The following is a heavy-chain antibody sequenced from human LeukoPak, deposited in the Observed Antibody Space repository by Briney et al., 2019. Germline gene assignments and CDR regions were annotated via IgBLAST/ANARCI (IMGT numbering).Heavy chain of an antibody. Sequence: ASVKVSCKASGYTFTVYYMHWVRQAPGQGLEWMGWINPNSGGTNFAQKSQGRVTMTRDTSISTAYMELSSLRSEDTAVYYCARNPVTTKYFDYWGQGTLVTVSS. CDR3: ARNPVTTKYFDY. V-gene: IGHV1-2*02. D-gene: IGHD4-17*01. CDR2: INPNSGGT. CDR1: GYTFTVYY. J-gene: IGHJ4*02.